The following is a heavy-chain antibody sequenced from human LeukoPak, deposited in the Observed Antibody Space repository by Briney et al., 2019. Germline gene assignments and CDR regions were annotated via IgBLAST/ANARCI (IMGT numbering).Heavy chain of an antibody. CDR1: GFPFSDYA. V-gene: IGHV3-23*01. J-gene: IGHJ3*01. D-gene: IGHD4-17*01. CDR3: GRDPNGDYVGAFEF. CDR2: NKGSGGGS. Sequence: GGSLRLSCAASGFPFSDYAMTWVRQAPGKGLEWVSSNKGSGGGSSYADSVKGRFTMTRDNSKSTLYLQMNSLRAGDTAVYFCGRDPNGDYVGAFEFWGQGTLVTVSS.